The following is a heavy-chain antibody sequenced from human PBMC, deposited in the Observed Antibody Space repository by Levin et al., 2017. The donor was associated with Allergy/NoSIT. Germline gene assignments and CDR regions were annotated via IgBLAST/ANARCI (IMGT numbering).Heavy chain of an antibody. Sequence: LGESLKISCAASGFTFDDYGMSWVRQAPGKGLEWVSGINWNGGSTGYADSVKGRFTISRDNAKNSLYLQMNSLRAEDTALYYCARDLGYDSSGAAFDIWGQGTMVTVSS. CDR3: ARDLGYDSSGAAFDI. J-gene: IGHJ3*02. CDR2: INWNGGST. V-gene: IGHV3-20*04. CDR1: GFTFDDYG. D-gene: IGHD3-22*01.